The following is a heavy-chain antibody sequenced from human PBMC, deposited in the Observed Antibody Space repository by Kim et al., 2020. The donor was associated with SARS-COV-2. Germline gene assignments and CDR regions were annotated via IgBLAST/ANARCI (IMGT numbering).Heavy chain of an antibody. J-gene: IGHJ4*02. V-gene: IGHV4-39*07. CDR1: GGSISSSSYY. CDR3: ARESYDSSGYYYRNFDY. CDR2: IYYSGST. D-gene: IGHD3-22*01. Sequence: SETLSLTCTVSGGSISSSSYYWGWIRQPPGKGLEWIGSIYYSGSTYYNPSLKSRVTISVDTSKNQFSLKLSSVTAADTAVYYCARESYDSSGYYYRNFDYWGQGTLVTVSS.